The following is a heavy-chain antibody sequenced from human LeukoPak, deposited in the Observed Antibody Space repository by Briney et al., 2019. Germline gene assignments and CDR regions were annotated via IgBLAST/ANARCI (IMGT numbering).Heavy chain of an antibody. CDR1: GYTFTGYY. Sequence: ASVRVSCKASGYTFTGYYLHWVRQAPGQGLEWGGWIHPNRGGTNYAQKFQGRVTMTRDTSITTVYMEWSRLRSDATAVSYCSCEHYWGQGTLVTVSS. CDR3: SCEHY. J-gene: IGHJ4*02. CDR2: IHPNRGGT. V-gene: IGHV1-2*02.